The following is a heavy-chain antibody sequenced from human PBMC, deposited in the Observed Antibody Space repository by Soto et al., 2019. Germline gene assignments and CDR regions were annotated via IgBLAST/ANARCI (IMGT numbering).Heavy chain of an antibody. CDR1: VFSLSTNGMC. CDR3: ERRTAENQADY. J-gene: IGHJ4*02. Sequence: QITLRESGPTLVKPTQTLTLTCTFSVFSLSTNGMCVDWIRQPPGKALEWLALISWDDDKRYSRSLKTRLTVAKDTSKYQVVLTIISLDPVATSTYFCERRTAENQADYWGQGTLVTVSS. CDR2: ISWDDDK. V-gene: IGHV2-5*02.